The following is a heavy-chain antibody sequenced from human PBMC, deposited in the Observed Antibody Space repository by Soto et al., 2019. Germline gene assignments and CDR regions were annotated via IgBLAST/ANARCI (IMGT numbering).Heavy chain of an antibody. V-gene: IGHV3-53*01. Sequence: GRFLRLSCAAPDFTVSSNYMRWVRQAPGKGLEWVSVIYSGGSTYYADSVKGRFTISRDTSKNTLYLQMNSLRAEDTAVYYCAKGGAADYYYGMDVWGQGTTVTVFS. CDR2: IYSGGST. D-gene: IGHD6-13*01. J-gene: IGHJ6*02. CDR3: AKGGAADYYYGMDV. CDR1: DFTVSSNY.